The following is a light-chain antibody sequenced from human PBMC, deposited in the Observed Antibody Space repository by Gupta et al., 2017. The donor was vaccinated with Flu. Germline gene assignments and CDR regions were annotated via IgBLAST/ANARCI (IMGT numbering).Light chain of an antibody. CDR3: MQSIRPPLYS. CDR2: EVS. J-gene: IGKJ2*01. CDR1: QRLMYSAGKTD. Sequence: VLTQTPLTLSVDPGQPPSLSCKSSQRLMYSAGKTDMYWYLQRPAQPLQLLIYEVSTRFFGVPDRFSGSGSGTDFTLKISRVEAEDVGIYDCMQSIRPPLYSFGPGTKVEIK. V-gene: IGKV2D-29*01.